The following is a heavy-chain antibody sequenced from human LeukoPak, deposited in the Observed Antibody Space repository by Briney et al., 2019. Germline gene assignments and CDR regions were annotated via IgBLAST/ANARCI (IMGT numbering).Heavy chain of an antibody. Sequence: ASVKVSCKASGDTFTGYYIHWVRQAPGQGLEWMGWINANSGGTSYAQKFQGRVIMTTDTSTGTAYMELRSLRSDDTAVYYCARAAVGASLYWFDSWGQGTLVTVSS. J-gene: IGHJ5*01. CDR2: INANSGGT. CDR1: GDTFTGYY. CDR3: ARAAVGASLYWFDS. V-gene: IGHV1-2*02. D-gene: IGHD1-26*01.